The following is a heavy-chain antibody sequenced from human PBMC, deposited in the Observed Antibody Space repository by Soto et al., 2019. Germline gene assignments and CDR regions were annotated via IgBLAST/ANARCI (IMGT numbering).Heavy chain of an antibody. CDR2: INSDGSG. CDR3: VRDNGGY. CDR1: GFTLISNP. D-gene: IGHD2-8*01. J-gene: IGHJ4*02. Sequence: VQVVESGGGLVQPGGSLRLSCPAPGFTLISNPLYWVRQAAGKGLVWVSRINSDGSGFYADSVKGRFTISRDNAKDTLYLQMNSLRVEDTAVYFCVRDNGGYWGQGTLVTVSS. V-gene: IGHV3-74*01.